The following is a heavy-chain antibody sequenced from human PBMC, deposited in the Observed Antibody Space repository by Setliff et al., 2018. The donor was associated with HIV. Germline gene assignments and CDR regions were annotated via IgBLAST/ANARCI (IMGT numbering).Heavy chain of an antibody. CDR2: IDHSGSA. CDR3: ASEKATIPNWFDP. J-gene: IGHJ5*02. CDR1: GGSFSDYY. V-gene: IGHV4-34*01. Sequence: SETLSLTCAVYGGSFSDYYWTWIRQPPGKGLEWIGEIDHSGSANYNPPLKSRVTISVDTSKNQFSLKLRSVTAVDTAVYYCASEKATIPNWFDPWGQGTLVTVSS. D-gene: IGHD5-12*01.